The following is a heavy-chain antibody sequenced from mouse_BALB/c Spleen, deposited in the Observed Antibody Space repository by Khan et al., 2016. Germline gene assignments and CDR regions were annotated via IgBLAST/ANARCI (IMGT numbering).Heavy chain of an antibody. D-gene: IGHD2-2*01. CDR2: IWGDGST. J-gene: IGHJ4*01. Sequence: QVQLKESGPGLVAPSQSLSITCTVSGFSIIAYGVNWVRQPPGKGLEWLGMIWGDGSTDYNSALKSRLNITKDNSKSQVFLKMNSLQTDDTDKYYGARDGWGYYAMDYWGQGTSVTVSS. CDR3: ARDGWGYYAMDY. V-gene: IGHV2-6-7*01. CDR1: GFSIIAYG.